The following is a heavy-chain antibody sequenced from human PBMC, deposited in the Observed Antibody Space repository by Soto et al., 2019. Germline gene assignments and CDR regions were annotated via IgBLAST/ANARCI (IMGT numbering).Heavy chain of an antibody. V-gene: IGHV4-34*12. Sequence: SETLSLTCAVSRGSFSGYYWSWVRQFPGKGLEWIGEIIHTGSTNYNPSLKSRVTMSIDTSKKEISLKLSSVTDADTAVYYCATVGQPPSHYWGQGTPVTVAS. D-gene: IGHD2-2*01. CDR1: RGSFSGYY. CDR2: IIHTGST. CDR3: ATVGQPPSHY. J-gene: IGHJ4*02.